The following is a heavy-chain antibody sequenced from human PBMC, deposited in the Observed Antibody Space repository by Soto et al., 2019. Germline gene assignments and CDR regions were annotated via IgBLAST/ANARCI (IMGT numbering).Heavy chain of an antibody. J-gene: IGHJ4*02. CDR3: AEDLGPCSGYDSPVAS. CDR1: GSTFSDYG. Sequence: QVHLVESGGGVVQPGRSLTLSCGASGSTFSDYGMHWVRQAPGKGLEWLAVISHHGINKYYADSVKGRFTISRDNSKNTLYLQRNSLRPEDTAICYCAEDLGPCSGYDSPVASWGQGTLVTVSS. CDR2: ISHHGINK. V-gene: IGHV3-30*18. D-gene: IGHD5-12*01.